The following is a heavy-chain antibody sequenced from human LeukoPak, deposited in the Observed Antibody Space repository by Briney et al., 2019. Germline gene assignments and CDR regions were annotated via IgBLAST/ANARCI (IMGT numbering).Heavy chain of an antibody. CDR3: ASSMVTRGELDY. CDR1: GGSLSGYH. Sequence: SETLSLTCAVYGGSLSGYHWSWIRQSPGKGLEWIGEINHSGSTNYNPSLKSRVTISVDTSKNQFSLKLSSVTAADTAVYYCASSMVTRGELDYWGQGTLVTVSS. V-gene: IGHV4-34*01. CDR2: INHSGST. J-gene: IGHJ4*02. D-gene: IGHD4-23*01.